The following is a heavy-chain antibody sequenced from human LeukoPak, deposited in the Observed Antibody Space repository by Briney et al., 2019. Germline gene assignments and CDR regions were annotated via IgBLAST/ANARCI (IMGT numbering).Heavy chain of an antibody. Sequence: GGSLRLSCTASGFAFNNAWMSWVRQVPGKGLEWVGRIKSKANSGTTDHAAPVKGTFTIPRAASKSTLYLQMDSLKPEDTAVYYCTYYYDSSTYYHVDYWGQGTLVTVSS. J-gene: IGHJ4*02. V-gene: IGHV3-15*01. CDR3: TYYYDSSTYYHVDY. CDR1: GFAFNNAW. CDR2: IKSKANSGTT. D-gene: IGHD3-22*01.